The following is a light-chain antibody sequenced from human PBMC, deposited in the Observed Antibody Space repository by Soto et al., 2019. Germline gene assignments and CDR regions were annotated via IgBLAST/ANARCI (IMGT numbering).Light chain of an antibody. CDR3: QQYSRSPWT. V-gene: IGKV3-20*01. CDR2: DIS. CDR1: QSVSY. J-gene: IGKJ1*01. Sequence: EIVLTQSSGTLSLSPGERATLSCRTSQSVSYLAWYQQKSGQAPRLLVYDISNRASGIPDRFSGSGSGTDFTLTISRLETEDVAVYYCQQYSRSPWTFGQGTKVDI.